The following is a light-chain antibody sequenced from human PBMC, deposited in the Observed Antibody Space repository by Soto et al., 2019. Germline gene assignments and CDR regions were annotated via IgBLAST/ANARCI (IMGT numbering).Light chain of an antibody. CDR1: QSVSTN. CDR2: GAS. J-gene: IGKJ1*01. CDR3: QQYDIWPPT. Sequence: EILMTQAPAILSVSPGGTATLSFRASQSVSTNLAWFQQKPGQTPRLLFNGASTRATGIPDRFTGSGSGTEFILTISSLQSEDFAVYYCQQYDIWPPTFGQGTKVDIK. V-gene: IGKV3-15*01.